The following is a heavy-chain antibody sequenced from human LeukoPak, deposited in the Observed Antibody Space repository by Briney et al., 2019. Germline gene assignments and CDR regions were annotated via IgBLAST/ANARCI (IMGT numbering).Heavy chain of an antibody. Sequence: GGSLRLSCAASRFTYSDYWMTWVRQAPGQGLEWVANVNKDGNQKQYADSVKGRFTISRDNAKNSMYLQMNSLRAEDTAVYYCARDKVGVLDYWGQGSLVTVSS. CDR1: RFTYSDYW. J-gene: IGHJ4*02. V-gene: IGHV3-7*01. CDR2: VNKDGNQK. D-gene: IGHD1-26*01. CDR3: ARDKVGVLDY.